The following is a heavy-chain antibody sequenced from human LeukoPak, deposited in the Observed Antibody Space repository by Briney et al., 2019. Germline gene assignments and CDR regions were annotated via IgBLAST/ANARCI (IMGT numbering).Heavy chain of an antibody. D-gene: IGHD5-24*01. CDR1: GYTLTELS. J-gene: IGHJ4*02. Sequence: ASVKVSCKVSGYTLTELSMHWVRQAPGKGLEWMGGFDPEDGGTIYAQKFQGRVTMTEDTSTDTAYMELSSLRSEDTAVYYCATELKKEEMATVFDYWGQGTLVTVSS. CDR2: FDPEDGGT. CDR3: ATELKKEEMATVFDY. V-gene: IGHV1-24*01.